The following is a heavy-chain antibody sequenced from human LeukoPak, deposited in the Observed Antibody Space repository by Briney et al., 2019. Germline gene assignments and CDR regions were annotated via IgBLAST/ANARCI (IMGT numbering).Heavy chain of an antibody. Sequence: SETLSLTCTVSGGSISSYYWSWIWQPAGKGLEWIGRIYTSGSTNYNPSLKSRVTISVDKSKNQFSLKLSSVTAADTAVYYCARVVQYYYGSGSYYRGEGYYYYMDVWCKGTTVTVSS. J-gene: IGHJ6*03. CDR3: ARVVQYYYGSGSYYRGEGYYYYMDV. CDR2: IYTSGST. V-gene: IGHV4-4*07. D-gene: IGHD3-10*01. CDR1: GGSISSYY.